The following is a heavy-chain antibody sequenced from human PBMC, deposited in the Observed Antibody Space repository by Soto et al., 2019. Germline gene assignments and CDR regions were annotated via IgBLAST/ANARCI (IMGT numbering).Heavy chain of an antibody. J-gene: IGHJ4*02. CDR3: ASSGSYHPIDY. CDR1: LCRLASCA. D-gene: IGHD1-26*01. Sequence: ASVEVSCQDWLCRLASCARQCVRQAPGQRIEWMGWINAGNGNTKYSQKFQGRVTITRDTSASTAYMELSSLRSEDTAVYYCASSGSYHPIDYWGQGNRVTVS. V-gene: IGHV1-3*01. CDR2: INAGNGNT.